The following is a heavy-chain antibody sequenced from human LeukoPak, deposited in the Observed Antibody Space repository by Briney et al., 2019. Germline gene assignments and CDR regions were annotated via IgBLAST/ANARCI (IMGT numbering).Heavy chain of an antibody. D-gene: IGHD6-13*01. CDR1: GGTFSSYA. V-gene: IGHV1-69*05. CDR3: ARDLTIAAAGTGGDY. J-gene: IGHJ4*02. Sequence: SVKVSCKASGGTFSSYAISWVRQAPGQGLEWMGGIIPIFGTANYAQKFQGRVTITTDESTSTAYMELSSLRSEDTAVYYCARDLTIAAAGTGGDYWGQGTLVTVSS. CDR2: IIPIFGTA.